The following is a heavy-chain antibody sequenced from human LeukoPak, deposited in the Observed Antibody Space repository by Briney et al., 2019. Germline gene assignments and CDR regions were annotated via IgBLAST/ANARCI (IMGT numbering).Heavy chain of an antibody. CDR2: IYPGDSDT. CDR1: GYSFTSYW. V-gene: IGHV5-51*01. CDR3: ARAYYYDSGGYLYYFDY. D-gene: IGHD3-22*01. J-gene: IGHJ4*02. Sequence: GESLKISCKGSGYSFTSYWIGWVRQMPGKGLEWMGIIYPGDSDTRYSPSFQGQVTISADKSISTAYLQWSSLKASDTAMYYCARAYYYDSGGYLYYFDYWGQGTLVTVSS.